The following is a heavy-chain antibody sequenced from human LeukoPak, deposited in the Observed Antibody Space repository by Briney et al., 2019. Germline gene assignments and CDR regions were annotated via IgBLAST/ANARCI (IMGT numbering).Heavy chain of an antibody. J-gene: IGHJ4*02. CDR2: IYYSGST. CDR3: ARDPYSSSSSYFDY. CDR1: GGSISSYY. V-gene: IGHV4-59*01. Sequence: SETLSLTCTVSGGSISSYYWSWIRQPPGKGLEWIGYIYYSGSTNYNPSLKSRVTISVDTSKNQFSLKLSSVTAADTAVCYCARDPYSSSSSYFDYWGQGTLVTVSS. D-gene: IGHD6-6*01.